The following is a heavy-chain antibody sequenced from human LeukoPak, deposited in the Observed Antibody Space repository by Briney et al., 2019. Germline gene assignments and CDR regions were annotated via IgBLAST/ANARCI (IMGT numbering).Heavy chain of an antibody. J-gene: IGHJ2*01. Sequence: SETLSLTCAVSGYSISSRNWWGWIRRPPGKGLEWIGHIFYSGDTYYSPSLKSRVTMSIDTSQNQFSLKLTSVTAVDTAVYFCARYGGDSDWYFDLWGRGTLVTVSS. V-gene: IGHV4-28*01. CDR1: GYSISSRNW. D-gene: IGHD4-23*01. CDR3: ARYGGDSDWYFDL. CDR2: IFYSGDT.